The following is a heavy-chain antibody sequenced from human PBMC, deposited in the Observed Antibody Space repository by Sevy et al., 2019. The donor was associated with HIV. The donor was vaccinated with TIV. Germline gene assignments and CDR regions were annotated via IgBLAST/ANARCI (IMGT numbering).Heavy chain of an antibody. D-gene: IGHD2-2*01. V-gene: IGHV3-7*01. J-gene: IGHJ4*02. CDR1: GFTFSSYW. CDR2: IKQDGSEK. CDR3: ARRRCSSISCFNDY. Sequence: GGSLRLSCAASGFTFSSYWMSWVRQAPGKGLEWVANIKQDGSEKYNVDSVKGRFTISRDNAKNSLYLQMNSLRAGDTAVYYCARRRCSSISCFNDYWGQGTLVTVSS.